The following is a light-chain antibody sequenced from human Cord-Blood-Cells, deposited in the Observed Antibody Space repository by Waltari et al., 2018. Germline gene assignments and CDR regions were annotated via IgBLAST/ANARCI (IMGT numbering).Light chain of an antibody. CDR1: SSAVGGFNY. Sequence: QSALTQPPSASGSPGQSVTISCTGTSSAVGGFNYVSCVQQPPGKTPKPRIYEVSKRPSGVPDRFSGSKSGNTASLTVSGLQAEDEADYYCSSYAGSNKLVFGGGTKLTVL. V-gene: IGLV2-8*01. CDR3: SSYAGSNKLV. CDR2: EVS. J-gene: IGLJ3*02.